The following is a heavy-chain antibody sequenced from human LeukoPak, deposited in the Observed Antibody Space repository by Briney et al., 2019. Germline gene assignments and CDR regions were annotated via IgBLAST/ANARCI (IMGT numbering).Heavy chain of an antibody. V-gene: IGHV4-4*02. CDR1: GDSISSSNW. Sequence: GTLSLTCAVSGDSISSSNWWSWVRQPPGKGLEWIAEIYHSEITDYNPSLKSRVTISVDKSKNQFSLKLTSVTAADTAVYYCARVSDPWDGSYYGLGADVFDPWGQGTLVTVSS. CDR2: IYHSEIT. CDR3: ARVSDPWDGSYYGLGADVFDP. D-gene: IGHD1-26*01. J-gene: IGHJ5*02.